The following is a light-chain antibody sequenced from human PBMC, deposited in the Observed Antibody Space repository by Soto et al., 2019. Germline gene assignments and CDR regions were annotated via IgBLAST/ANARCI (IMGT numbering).Light chain of an antibody. CDR2: EVS. Sequence: QSALTQPASVSGSPGQSITISCSGTSSDVGAYNYVSWDQPHPLKAPKLLIYEVSNRPSGVSDRFSGSRSGNTASLTSSGLQAEDESDYYCISYTTSTTWVFGGGTKLTVL. CDR3: ISYTTSTTWV. CDR1: SSDVGAYNY. J-gene: IGLJ3*02. V-gene: IGLV2-14*01.